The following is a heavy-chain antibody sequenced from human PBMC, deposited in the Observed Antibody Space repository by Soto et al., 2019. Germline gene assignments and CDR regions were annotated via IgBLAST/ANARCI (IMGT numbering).Heavy chain of an antibody. J-gene: IGHJ3*02. CDR2: ISSSSSYI. Sequence: GGSLRLSCAASGFTFSSYSMNWVRQAPGKGLEWVSSISSSSSYIYYADSVKGRFTISRDNAKNSLYLQMNSLRAEDTAVYYCARDKDSSGYDWEGAFDIWGQGTMVTVSS. CDR3: ARDKDSSGYDWEGAFDI. D-gene: IGHD5-12*01. V-gene: IGHV3-21*01. CDR1: GFTFSSYS.